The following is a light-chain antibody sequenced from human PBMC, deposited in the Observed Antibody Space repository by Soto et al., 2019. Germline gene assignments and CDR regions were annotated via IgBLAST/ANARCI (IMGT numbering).Light chain of an antibody. CDR2: GAS. CDR3: QQYNNWPRIT. Sequence: EIVMTQSPPTLSVSPGERSTLSCRSSQSVGSDLAWYQQKPGQAPRLLIYGASTRATGIPARFSCSGSGTEFTLTISSLQSEDFAVYYCQQYNNWPRITFGQGTRLEIK. V-gene: IGKV3-15*01. CDR1: QSVGSD. J-gene: IGKJ5*01.